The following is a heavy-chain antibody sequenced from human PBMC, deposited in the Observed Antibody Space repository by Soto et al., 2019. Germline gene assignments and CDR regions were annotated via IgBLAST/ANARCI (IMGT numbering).Heavy chain of an antibody. CDR2: ISSSSSYI. V-gene: IGHV3-21*01. Sequence: GGSLRLSCAASGFTFSSYSMNWVRQAPGKGLEWVSSISSSSSYIYYADSVKGRFTISRDNAKNSLYLQMNSLRAEDTAVYYCAGGLVVAPDDAFDIWGQGTMVTVSS. CDR1: GFTFSSYS. J-gene: IGHJ3*02. CDR3: AGGLVVAPDDAFDI. D-gene: IGHD2-15*01.